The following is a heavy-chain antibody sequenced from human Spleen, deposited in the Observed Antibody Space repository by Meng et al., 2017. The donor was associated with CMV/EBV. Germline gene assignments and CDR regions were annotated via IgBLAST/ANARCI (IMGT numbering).Heavy chain of an antibody. CDR3: ARGAKFGYCSSTSCKAFDI. CDR1: GFTFIAYS. J-gene: IGHJ3*02. CDR2: ISSSSSYI. D-gene: IGHD2-2*01. V-gene: IGHV3-21*01. Sequence: GESLKISCAASGFTFIAYSMNWVRQAPGKGLEWLSSISSSSSYINYADSVKGRFTISRDNTKNSLYLQMNSLRAEDTAVYYCARGAKFGYCSSTSCKAFDIWGQGTMVTVSS.